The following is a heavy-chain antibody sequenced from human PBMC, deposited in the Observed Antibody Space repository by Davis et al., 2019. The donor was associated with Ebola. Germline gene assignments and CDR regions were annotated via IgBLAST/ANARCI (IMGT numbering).Heavy chain of an antibody. D-gene: IGHD4-23*01. J-gene: IGHJ5*02. Sequence: GGSLRLSCAASGFTVNSNYMSWVRQAPGKGLEWVSVIYSGGSTYYADSVKGRFTISRDNSKNTLYLQMNSLRAEDTAVYYCARERSLVTPSYWFDPWGQGTLVTVSS. CDR2: IYSGGST. V-gene: IGHV3-53*01. CDR1: GFTVNSNY. CDR3: ARERSLVTPSYWFDP.